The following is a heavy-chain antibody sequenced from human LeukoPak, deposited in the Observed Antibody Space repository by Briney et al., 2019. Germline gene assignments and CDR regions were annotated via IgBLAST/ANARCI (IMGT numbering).Heavy chain of an antibody. J-gene: IGHJ4*02. CDR2: IYYSGST. D-gene: IGHD6-6*01. CDR3: ARAAARVRDFDY. CDR1: GGSINSSSYY. V-gene: IGHV4-39*01. Sequence: PSETLSLTCTVSGGSINSSSYYWGWIRQPRGKGLEWIGSIYYSGSTYYNPSLKSRVTISVDTSKNQFSLQLSSVTAADTAVYYCARAAARVRDFDYWGQGTLVTVSS.